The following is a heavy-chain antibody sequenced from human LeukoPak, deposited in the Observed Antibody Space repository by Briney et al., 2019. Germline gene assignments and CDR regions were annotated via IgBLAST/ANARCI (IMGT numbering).Heavy chain of an antibody. J-gene: IGHJ3*02. CDR1: GGSISSYY. Sequence: SETLSLTCTVSGGSISSYYWSWIRQPPGKGLEWIGYIYYSGSTNYNPSLKSRVTISVDTSKNQFSLKLSSVTAADTPVYHCARDVTGAFDILGQATMVTVSS. V-gene: IGHV4-59*01. CDR3: ARDVTGAFDI. D-gene: IGHD2-8*02. CDR2: IYYSGST.